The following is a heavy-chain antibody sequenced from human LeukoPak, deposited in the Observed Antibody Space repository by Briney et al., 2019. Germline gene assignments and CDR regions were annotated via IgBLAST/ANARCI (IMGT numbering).Heavy chain of an antibody. D-gene: IGHD2/OR15-2a*01. CDR1: GGSLSGFY. J-gene: IGHJ1*01. CDR3: ARGGGRYCNEISCRYLQF. CDR2: INHSGTTFSNPGTT. Sequence: SETLSLTCAVYGGSLSGFYWSWIRQSPEKGLEWLGDINHSGTTFSNPGTTNNNPSLKGPVTISADTSKNQFSLTLASVTAADTAVYYCARGGGRYCNEISCRYLQFWGQGTLVTVSS. V-gene: IGHV4-34*01.